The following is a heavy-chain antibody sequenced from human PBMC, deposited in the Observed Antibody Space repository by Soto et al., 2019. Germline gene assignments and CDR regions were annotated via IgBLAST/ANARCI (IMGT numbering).Heavy chain of an antibody. D-gene: IGHD5-18*01. CDR1: GASIGTGKW. CDR3: TRDGDYGYSLAY. CDR2: ISHSVSA. J-gene: IGHJ4*02. V-gene: IGHV4-4*02. Sequence: QVQLQESGPGLVKPSETLTLTCAVSGASIGTGKWWSWVRQPPGKGLEWIGEISHSVSANYNPALRSRVTIEVDKSKNQFSLKLSVSAADTAMYYCTRDGDYGYSLAYWGQGTLVTVSS.